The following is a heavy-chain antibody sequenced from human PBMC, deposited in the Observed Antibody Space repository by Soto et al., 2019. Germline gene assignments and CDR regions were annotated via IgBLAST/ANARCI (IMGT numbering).Heavy chain of an antibody. D-gene: IGHD2-21*02. Sequence: ETLSLTCTVSGGFSSSYYWTWIRQPPGEELEWIGFVYYGGITNYNPSLESRVTISVDTSEDQFSLKLNSVTAADTAVYYCARGRSYCGGDCYSDYFDYWGQGTPVTVSS. CDR3: ARGRSYCGGDCYSDYFDY. V-gene: IGHV4-59*01. J-gene: IGHJ4*02. CDR2: VYYGGIT. CDR1: GGFSSSYY.